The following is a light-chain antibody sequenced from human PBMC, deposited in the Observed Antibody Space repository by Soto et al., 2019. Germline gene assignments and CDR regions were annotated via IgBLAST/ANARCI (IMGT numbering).Light chain of an antibody. J-gene: IGKJ2*01. CDR1: QSIGSG. Sequence: IQITQSPSTLSASVGDVVTITCRASQSIGSGLEWYQQKPGKAPKLVIYQATNLQTGVPSRFRGSGSGTDFSLTISSLQPVDSATYYCQQYTDFQYTFGQGTKVDIK. V-gene: IGKV1-5*03. CDR3: QQYTDFQYT. CDR2: QAT.